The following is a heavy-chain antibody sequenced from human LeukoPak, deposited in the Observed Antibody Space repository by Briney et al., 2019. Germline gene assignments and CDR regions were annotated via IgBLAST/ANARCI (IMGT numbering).Heavy chain of an antibody. J-gene: IGHJ4*02. D-gene: IGHD3-10*01. Sequence: PGGSLRLSCAASGFTFSSYEMNWVRQAPGKGLEWVSGVSGSGGTTYYADSVKGRFTISRDNSKNTLYLQMNSLRADDTAIYYCAARSGRAPIYFDYWGQGTLVTVSS. CDR3: AARSGRAPIYFDY. CDR1: GFTFSSYE. V-gene: IGHV3-23*01. CDR2: VSGSGGTT.